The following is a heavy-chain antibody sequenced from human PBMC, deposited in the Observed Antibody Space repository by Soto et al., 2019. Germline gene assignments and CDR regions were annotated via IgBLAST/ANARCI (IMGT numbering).Heavy chain of an antibody. CDR2: IKQDGSEK. CDR1: GFTFSTYW. CDR3: ARDVPMVYGDYFGAFDI. V-gene: IGHV3-7*01. J-gene: IGHJ3*02. Sequence: GSLRLSCAASGFTFSTYWMSWVRQPPGKGLEWVANIKQDGSEKYYVDSVKGRFTISRDNAKNSLFLQMNSLRAEDTAVYYCARDVPMVYGDYFGAFDIWGQGTMVTVSS. D-gene: IGHD4-17*01.